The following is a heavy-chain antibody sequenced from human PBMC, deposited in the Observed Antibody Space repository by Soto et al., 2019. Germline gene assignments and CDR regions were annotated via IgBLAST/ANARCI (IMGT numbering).Heavy chain of an antibody. V-gene: IGHV4-61*01. CDR3: AIGLPYYDFXGGYVSVDYYYGMDV. J-gene: IGHJ6*02. CDR1: GGSVTSTIYY. Sequence: SETLSLTCTVSGGSVTSTIYYWSWIRQPPGKGLEWSGYMHYSGSTNYNPSLKSRVTISLDTSKNQFSLKLSSVTAADTGVYYCAIGLPYYDFXGGYVSVDYYYGMDVWGQGTRVTVAS. D-gene: IGHD3-3*01. CDR2: MHYSGST.